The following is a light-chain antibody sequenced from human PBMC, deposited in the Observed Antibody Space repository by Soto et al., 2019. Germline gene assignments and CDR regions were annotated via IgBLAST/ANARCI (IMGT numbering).Light chain of an antibody. CDR2: AAS. Sequence: DIQMTQSPSSLSASVGDRVTITCRASQSISSHLNWYQQKPGKAPKLLIYAASSLQSGVQSRFSGSGSGTDFTLTISSLQPEDFATDYCQQSYSTPFTFGGGTKVEIK. CDR1: QSISSH. J-gene: IGKJ4*01. CDR3: QQSYSTPFT. V-gene: IGKV1-39*01.